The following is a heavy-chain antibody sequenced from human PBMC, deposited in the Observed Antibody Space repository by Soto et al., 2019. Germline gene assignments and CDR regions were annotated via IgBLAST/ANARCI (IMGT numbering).Heavy chain of an antibody. CDR1: GGTFSSYA. V-gene: IGHV1-69*01. Sequence: QVQLVQSGAEVKKPGSSVKVSCKASGGTFSSYANSWVRQAPGQGLEWMGGIIPIFGTANYAQKFQGRVTITADESTSTAYRELSSLRSEDTAVYYCARESDSSGHRGVYWGQGTLVTVSS. D-gene: IGHD3-22*01. CDR3: ARESDSSGHRGVY. J-gene: IGHJ4*02. CDR2: IIPIFGTA.